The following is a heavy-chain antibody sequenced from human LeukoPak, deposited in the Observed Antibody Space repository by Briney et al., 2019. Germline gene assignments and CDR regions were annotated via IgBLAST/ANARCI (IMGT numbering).Heavy chain of an antibody. J-gene: IGHJ4*02. Sequence: GGSLRLSCAASGFTFSSYSMNWVRQAPGKGLEWVAVIWYDGSNRYYTDSVKGRSTISRDNSKNTLYLQMNSLRAEDTAVYYCARDLAGTTTDGFFDYWGQGTLVTVSS. CDR2: IWYDGSNR. CDR3: ARDLAGTTTDGFFDY. D-gene: IGHD1-26*01. V-gene: IGHV3-33*08. CDR1: GFTFSSYS.